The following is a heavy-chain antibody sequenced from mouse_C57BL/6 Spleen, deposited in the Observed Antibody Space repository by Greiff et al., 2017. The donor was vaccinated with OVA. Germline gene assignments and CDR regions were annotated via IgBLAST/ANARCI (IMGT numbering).Heavy chain of an antibody. Sequence: EVQLQQSGPELVKPGASVKISCKASGYSFTDYNMNWVKQSNGKSLEWIGVINPNYGTTSYNQKFKGKATLTVDKSSSTAYMQLNSLTSEDSAVYYCARERVYDYDYYAMDYWGQGTSVTVSS. J-gene: IGHJ4*01. CDR3: ARERVYDYDYYAMDY. D-gene: IGHD2-4*01. CDR2: INPNYGTT. CDR1: GYSFTDYN. V-gene: IGHV1-39*01.